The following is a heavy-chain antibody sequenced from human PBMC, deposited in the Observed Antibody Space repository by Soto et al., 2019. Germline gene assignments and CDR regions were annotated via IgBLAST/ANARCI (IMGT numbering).Heavy chain of an antibody. V-gene: IGHV4-31*02. J-gene: IGHJ6*02. CDR3: ARGRWTYGYGDFGMDV. CDR2: IVYTGSI. D-gene: IGHD5-18*01. Sequence: WTWIRQYPGKGLEWIGHIVYTGSIYYNPSLKSRLTISEDTSNNQFSLQLNSVTAADTAVYYLARGRWTYGYGDFGMDVWGQGVMVSVS.